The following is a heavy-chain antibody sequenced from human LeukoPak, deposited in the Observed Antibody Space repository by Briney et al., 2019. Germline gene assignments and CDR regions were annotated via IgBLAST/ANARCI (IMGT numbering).Heavy chain of an antibody. J-gene: IGHJ3*02. Sequence: SETLSLTCTVAGGSISSYYWSCIRQPPGKGLEWIGYIYYSGSTNYNPSLKSRVTIFVDTSKNQFSLKLSSVTAADTAVYYCARNSGAFDIWGQGTMVTVSS. D-gene: IGHD4-23*01. CDR2: IYYSGST. CDR3: ARNSGAFDI. CDR1: GGSISSYY. V-gene: IGHV4-59*08.